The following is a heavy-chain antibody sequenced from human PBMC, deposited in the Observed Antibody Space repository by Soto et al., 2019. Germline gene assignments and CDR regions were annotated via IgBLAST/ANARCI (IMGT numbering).Heavy chain of an antibody. CDR3: ARLKGPGRYSSSWEDY. Sequence: GESLKISCKGSGYSFSSYWISWGRQMPGKGLEWMGRIDPSDSYTNYSPSFQGHVTISADKSISTAYLQWSSLKASDTAMYYCARLKGPGRYSSSWEDYWGQGTLVTVSS. D-gene: IGHD6-13*01. CDR2: IDPSDSYT. V-gene: IGHV5-10-1*01. J-gene: IGHJ4*02. CDR1: GYSFSSYW.